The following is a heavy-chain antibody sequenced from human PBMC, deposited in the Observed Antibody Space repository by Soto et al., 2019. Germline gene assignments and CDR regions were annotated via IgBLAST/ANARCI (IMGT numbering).Heavy chain of an antibody. Sequence: QVQLVQSGAEVKKPGSSVKVSCKASGGTSRSLSITWVRQAPGQGLEWMGGITPLFGIPNYPQKFQGRLTITADNSTGTAYLALSSLRSEDTAVYYCARDTHSAGGLFDTWGLGTLVTVSS. CDR2: ITPLFGIP. V-gene: IGHV1-69*17. D-gene: IGHD5-12*01. CDR1: GGTSRSLS. J-gene: IGHJ5*02. CDR3: ARDTHSAGGLFDT.